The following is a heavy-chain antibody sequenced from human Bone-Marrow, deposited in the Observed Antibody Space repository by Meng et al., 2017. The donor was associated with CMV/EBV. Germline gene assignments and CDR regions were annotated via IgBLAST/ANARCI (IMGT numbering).Heavy chain of an antibody. J-gene: IGHJ6*02. D-gene: IGHD3-10*01. CDR1: GFTFSSYW. CDR3: ARAVPRGDV. CDR2: IRQDGDEK. V-gene: IGHV3-7*01. Sequence: GESLKISCAASGFTFSSYWMSWVRQTPGKGLEWVATIRQDGDEKFYVDSVKGRFTISRDNAQNSLYLYMNSLRADDTAVYYCARAVPRGDVWVQGTTVTVSS.